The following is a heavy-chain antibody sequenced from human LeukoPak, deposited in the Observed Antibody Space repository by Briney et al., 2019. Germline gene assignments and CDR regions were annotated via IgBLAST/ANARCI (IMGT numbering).Heavy chain of an antibody. CDR2: ISGNATGT. Sequence: PGGSLRLSCAASGFTFSSYAMSWVRQAPGKGPEWVSAISGNATGTYYADSVKGRFTISRDNSKNTLYLQMNSLRAEDTAVYYCAKGLYHYYGSGSYTLDYWGQGTLVTVSS. D-gene: IGHD3-10*01. CDR1: GFTFSSYA. CDR3: AKGLYHYYGSGSYTLDY. J-gene: IGHJ4*02. V-gene: IGHV3-23*01.